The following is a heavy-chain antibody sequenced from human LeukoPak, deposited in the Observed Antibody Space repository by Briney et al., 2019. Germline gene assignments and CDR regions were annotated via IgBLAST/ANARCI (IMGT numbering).Heavy chain of an antibody. CDR2: ISGSGTYI. D-gene: IGHD4-17*01. Sequence: PGGSLRLSCAASGFTFSSYSVNWVRQAPGKGLEWVSAISGSGTYIYYADSVKGRFTISRDNAKNSLYLQMNSLRAEDTAVYYCAGVSGGYGDGGGYWGQGTLVTVSS. J-gene: IGHJ4*02. V-gene: IGHV3-21*01. CDR3: AGVSGGYGDGGGY. CDR1: GFTFSSYS.